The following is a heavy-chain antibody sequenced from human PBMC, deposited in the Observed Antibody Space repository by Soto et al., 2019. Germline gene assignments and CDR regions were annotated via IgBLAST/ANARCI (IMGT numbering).Heavy chain of an antibody. CDR3: ARGAPFYYYDSSGYFPHI. CDR1: YCSLPPFY. J-gene: IGHJ3*02. V-gene: IGHV4-59*08. Sequence: PSGTLSLTLTVPYCSLPPFYLGLIPPPPGEGLEWIGYITYSGSTSYNPSLKSRVTISVDTSKNQFSLKLNSVTAADTAVYYCARGAPFYYYDSSGYFPHIWGQGTMVTVSS. D-gene: IGHD3-22*01. CDR2: ITYSGST.